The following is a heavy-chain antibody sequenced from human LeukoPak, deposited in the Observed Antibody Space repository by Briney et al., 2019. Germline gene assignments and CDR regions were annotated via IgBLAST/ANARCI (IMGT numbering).Heavy chain of an antibody. CDR1: GGTFSSYA. D-gene: IGHD2/OR15-2a*01. CDR3: ASQPAVIDLDC. J-gene: IGHJ4*02. CDR2: IIPIFGTA. Sequence: SVKVSCKASGGTFSSYAISWVRQAPGQGLEWMGRIIPIFGTANYAQKFQGRVTITTDESTSTAYMELSSLRVEDTAVYYCASQPAVIDLDCWGQGTLATVSS. V-gene: IGHV1-69*05.